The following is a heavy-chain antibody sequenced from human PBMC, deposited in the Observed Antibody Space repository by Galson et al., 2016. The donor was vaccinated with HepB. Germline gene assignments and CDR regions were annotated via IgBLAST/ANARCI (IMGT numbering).Heavy chain of an antibody. D-gene: IGHD3-3*01. CDR2: INHSGTP. Sequence: SETLSLTCAVYGDSVNAYYWTWIRQPPGKGLEWVGEINHSGTPIYNPSVKRRAIMSLDTSNNHFSLKLNSLSGADTAVYYCARGPVYGVVDYWGQGTLVTVSS. J-gene: IGHJ4*02. CDR3: ARGPVYGVVDY. V-gene: IGHV4-34*01. CDR1: GDSVNAYY.